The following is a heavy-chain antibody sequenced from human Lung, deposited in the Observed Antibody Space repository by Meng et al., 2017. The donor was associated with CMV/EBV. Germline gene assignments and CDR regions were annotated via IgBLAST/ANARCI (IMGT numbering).Heavy chain of an antibody. D-gene: IGHD6-13*01. CDR3: AKVDSGSWYRGFFDY. CDR1: GFTFSNFA. Sequence: SCAASGFTFSNFAMSWVRQAPGKGLEWVSPITASGGSTYYADSVKGRFTISRDNSKNTLYLQMNRLRAEDTAVYYCAKVDSGSWYRGFFDYWGQGTLVTVSS. CDR2: ITASGGST. V-gene: IGHV3-23*01. J-gene: IGHJ4*02.